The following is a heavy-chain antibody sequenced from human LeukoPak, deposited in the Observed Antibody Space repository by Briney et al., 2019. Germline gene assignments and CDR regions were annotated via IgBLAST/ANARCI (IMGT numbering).Heavy chain of an antibody. J-gene: IGHJ4*02. Sequence: SETLSLTCTVSGGSISNYYWSWVRQPPGKGLEWVGYIYNSGNTNYNPSLKSRITISVDTSKKQLSLKLSSVTAADTAVYYCARGRYDILTGYWVDFWGQGTLVTVSS. D-gene: IGHD3-9*01. CDR2: IYNSGNT. CDR1: GGSISNYY. V-gene: IGHV4-59*01. CDR3: ARGRYDILTGYWVDF.